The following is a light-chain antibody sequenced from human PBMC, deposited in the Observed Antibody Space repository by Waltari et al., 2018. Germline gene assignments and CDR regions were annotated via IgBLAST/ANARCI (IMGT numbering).Light chain of an antibody. J-gene: IGKJ2*01. CDR3: QQYFSSPYN. CDR1: QAINKF. Sequence: DFQLTQSPSSLSASVGDTVTITCRASQAINKFLAWYQQTPGKAPKLLLDGASRLQTGVPARFSGSGSGTDFTLTINSLQPEDFATYYCQQYFSSPYNCGQGTKLDIK. V-gene: IGKV1-NL1*01. CDR2: GAS.